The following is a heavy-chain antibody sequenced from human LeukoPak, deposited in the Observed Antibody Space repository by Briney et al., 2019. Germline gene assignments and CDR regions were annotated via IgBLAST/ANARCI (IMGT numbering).Heavy chain of an antibody. CDR1: GFTFSSYS. CDR2: ISSSSSYI. D-gene: IGHD4/OR15-4a*01. V-gene: IGHV3-21*01. Sequence: GGSLRLSCAASGFTFSSYSMNWVHQAPGKGLEWVSSISSSSSYIYYADSVKGRFTISRDNAKNSLYLQMNSLRAEDTAVYYCAKEGRYGDYFDYWGQGTLVTVSS. J-gene: IGHJ4*02. CDR3: AKEGRYGDYFDY.